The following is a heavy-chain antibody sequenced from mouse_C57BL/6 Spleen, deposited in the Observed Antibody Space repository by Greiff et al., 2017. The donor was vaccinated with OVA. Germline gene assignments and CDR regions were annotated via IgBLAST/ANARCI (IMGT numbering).Heavy chain of an antibody. CDR2: IYPGDGDT. CDR1: GYAFSSSW. CDR3: ARAGDGYYGFDY. V-gene: IGHV1-82*01. D-gene: IGHD2-3*01. J-gene: IGHJ2*01. Sequence: VQLQESGPELVKPGASVKISCKASGYAFSSSWMNWVKQRPGKGLEWIGRIYPGDGDTNYNGKFKGKATLTADKSSSTAYMRLSSLTSEDSAVYYCARAGDGYYGFDYGGKGTTLTVSS.